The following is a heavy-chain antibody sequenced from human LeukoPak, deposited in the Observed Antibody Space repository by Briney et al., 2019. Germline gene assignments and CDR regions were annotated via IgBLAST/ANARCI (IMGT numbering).Heavy chain of an antibody. D-gene: IGHD1-1*01. V-gene: IGHV3-33*01. J-gene: IGHJ6*02. Sequence: PGRSLKLSCAASGFTFSGYGMHWVRQAPGKGLEWVAVIWYDGGNKYYADSVKGRFTISRDNSKNTLYLQMNSLRAEDTAVYYCARVFPTHYYYGMDVWGQGTTVTVSS. CDR1: GFTFSGYG. CDR3: ARVFPTHYYYGMDV. CDR2: IWYDGGNK.